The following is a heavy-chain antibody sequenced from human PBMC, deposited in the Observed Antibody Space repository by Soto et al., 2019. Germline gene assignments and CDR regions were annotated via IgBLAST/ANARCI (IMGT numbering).Heavy chain of an antibody. Sequence: SQTLSLNCAISGDSVSSNSAAWNWIRQSPSRGLEWLGRTYYRSKWYNDYAVSVKSRITINPDTSKNQSSLQLNSVTPEDTAVYYCARDHIVVVPAAIRRFHYYYYGMDVWGQGTTVNVSS. V-gene: IGHV6-1*01. J-gene: IGHJ6*02. CDR3: ARDHIVVVPAAIRRFHYYYYGMDV. CDR1: GDSVSSNSAA. CDR2: TYYRSKWYN. D-gene: IGHD2-2*02.